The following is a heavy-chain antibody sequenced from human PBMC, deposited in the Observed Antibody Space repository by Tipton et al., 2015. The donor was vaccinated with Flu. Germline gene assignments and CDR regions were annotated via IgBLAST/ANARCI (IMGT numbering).Heavy chain of an antibody. CDR3: ARSSRGWYRAMFD. Sequence: TLSLTCSVSGDSISSFYWSWIRQPPGKGLERIAYISNSGSSNYNPSLKSRITVSVHTSKNQFSLILSSVTAADTAVYYCARSSRGWYRAMFDWGQGTLVTVSS. V-gene: IGHV4-59*01. J-gene: IGHJ4*02. D-gene: IGHD6-19*01. CDR2: ISNSGSS. CDR1: GDSISSFY.